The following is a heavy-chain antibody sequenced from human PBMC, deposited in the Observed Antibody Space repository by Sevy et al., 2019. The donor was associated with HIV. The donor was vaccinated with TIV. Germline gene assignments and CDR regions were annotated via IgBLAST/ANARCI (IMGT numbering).Heavy chain of an antibody. CDR1: GGSISSSSYY. V-gene: IGHV4-39*01. CDR2: IYYSGST. J-gene: IGHJ3*02. CDR3: ARHSTNYGGNSASAFDI. Sequence: SETLSLTCTVSGGSISSSSYYWGWIRQPPGKGLEWIGSIYYSGSTYYNPSLKSRVTISVDTSKNHFSLRLSSVTAADTAVYYCARHSTNYGGNSASAFDIWGQGTMVTVSS. D-gene: IGHD4-17*01.